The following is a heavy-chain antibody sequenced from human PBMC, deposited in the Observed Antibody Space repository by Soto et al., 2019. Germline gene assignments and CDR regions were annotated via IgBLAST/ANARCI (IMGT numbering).Heavy chain of an antibody. CDR2: ISGSGGST. Sequence: EVQLLESGGGLVQPGGSLRLSCAASGFTFSSYAMSWVRQAPGKGLEWVSAISGSGGSTYYADSVKGRFTISRDNSKNTLYLQMNSLRAEDTAVYYCAMWNSSGWRTFDYWGQGTLVTGSS. CDR3: AMWNSSGWRTFDY. CDR1: GFTFSSYA. V-gene: IGHV3-23*01. J-gene: IGHJ4*02. D-gene: IGHD6-19*01.